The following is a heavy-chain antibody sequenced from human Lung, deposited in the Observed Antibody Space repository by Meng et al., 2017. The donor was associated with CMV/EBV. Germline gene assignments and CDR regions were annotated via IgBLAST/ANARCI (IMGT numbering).Heavy chain of an antibody. CDR2: IYSGGTT. D-gene: IGHD3-10*01. CDR1: DFTVSSNY. Sequence: SCAASDFTVSSNYMSWVRQAPGKRLEWVSLIYSGGTTYYADSVKGRFTISRDNSKNTLYLQMNSLRAEDTAVYYCTRGFGSGSQRYGGYYGMDVWXQGTTVTVSS. CDR3: TRGFGSGSQRYGGYYGMDV. J-gene: IGHJ6*02. V-gene: IGHV3-53*01.